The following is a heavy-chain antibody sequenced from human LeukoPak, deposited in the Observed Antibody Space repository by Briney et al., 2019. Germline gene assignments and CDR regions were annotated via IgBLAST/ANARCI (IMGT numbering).Heavy chain of an antibody. Sequence: SETLSLTCNVSGDSISSSSCFWGWIRQPPGKGLEWIGSIYFSGRTYYNMSLKSRVIISIDTSKNQFSLKVNSVTAADTAVYYCARDSPYGSGTDYWGQGSLVTVSS. J-gene: IGHJ4*02. CDR3: ARDSPYGSGTDY. V-gene: IGHV4-39*07. CDR2: IYFSGRT. CDR1: GDSISSSSCF. D-gene: IGHD3-10*01.